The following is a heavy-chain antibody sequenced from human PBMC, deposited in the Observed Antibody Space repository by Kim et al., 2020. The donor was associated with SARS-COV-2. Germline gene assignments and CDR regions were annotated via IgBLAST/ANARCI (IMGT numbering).Heavy chain of an antibody. J-gene: IGHJ6*02. Sequence: GGSLRLSCAASGFTFSSYEMNWVRQAPGKGLEWVSYISSSGSTIYYADSVKGRFTISRDNAKNSLYLQMNSLRAEDTAVYYCARVGSSPEQWLDYYYYYGMDVWGQGTTVTVSS. CDR2: ISSSGSTI. CDR3: ARVGSSPEQWLDYYYYYGMDV. CDR1: GFTFSSYE. V-gene: IGHV3-48*03. D-gene: IGHD6-19*01.